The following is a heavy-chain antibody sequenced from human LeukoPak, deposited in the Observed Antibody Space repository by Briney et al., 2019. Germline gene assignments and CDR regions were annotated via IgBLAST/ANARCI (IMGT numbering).Heavy chain of an antibody. D-gene: IGHD3-22*01. J-gene: IGHJ6*03. CDR2: INHSGST. V-gene: IGHV4-34*01. CDR1: GGSFSGYY. CDR3: ARDSSGYDLYYYYYMDV. Sequence: KPSETLSLTCAVYGGSFSGYYWSWIRQPPGKGLEWIGEINHSGSTNYNPSLKSRVTISVDTSKNQFSLKLSSVTAADTAVYYCARDSSGYDLYYYYYMDVWGKGTTVTVSS.